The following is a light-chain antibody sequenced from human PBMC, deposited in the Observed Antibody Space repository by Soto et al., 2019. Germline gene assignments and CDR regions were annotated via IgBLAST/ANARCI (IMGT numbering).Light chain of an antibody. CDR1: SSDVGGYNY. CDR2: DVS. Sequence: SVLTKPASVYGSPGQSITISCTRTSSDVGGYNYVSWYQQHPGKAPKLMIYDVSNRPSGVSNRFSGSKSGNTASLTISGLQAEDEADYYCSSYTSSSRIFGTGTKVTVL. V-gene: IGLV2-14*01. J-gene: IGLJ1*01. CDR3: SSYTSSSRI.